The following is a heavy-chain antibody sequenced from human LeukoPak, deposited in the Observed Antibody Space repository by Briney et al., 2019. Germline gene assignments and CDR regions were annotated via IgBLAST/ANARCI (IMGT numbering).Heavy chain of an antibody. Sequence: PGESLRLSCAASGFTFSNYWMHWVRQAPGKGLVWVSRINSDGINTSYADSVKGRFTISRDNAKNTLNLQMNSLRAEDTAVYYCARDLGQYYDTSDNWFDPWGQGTQVTVSS. D-gene: IGHD3-22*01. CDR1: GFTFSNYW. J-gene: IGHJ5*02. V-gene: IGHV3-74*01. CDR2: INSDGINT. CDR3: ARDLGQYYDTSDNWFDP.